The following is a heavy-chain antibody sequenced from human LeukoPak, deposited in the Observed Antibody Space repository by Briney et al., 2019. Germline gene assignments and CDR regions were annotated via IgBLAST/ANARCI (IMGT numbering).Heavy chain of an antibody. V-gene: IGHV3-30*02. CDR3: AKGSGGSSGGYYYYYYMDV. CDR2: IRYDGSNK. Sequence: PGGSLRLSCAASGFTFSSYGMHWVRQAPGKGLEWVAFIRYDGSNKYYADSVKGRFTISRDNSKNTLYLQMNSLRAEDTAVYYCAKGSGGSSGGYYYYYYMDVWGKGTTVTISS. D-gene: IGHD6-19*01. CDR1: GFTFSSYG. J-gene: IGHJ6*03.